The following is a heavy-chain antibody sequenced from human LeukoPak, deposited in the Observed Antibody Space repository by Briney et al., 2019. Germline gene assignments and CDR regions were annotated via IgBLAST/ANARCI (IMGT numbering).Heavy chain of an antibody. Sequence: LGGSLRLSCAASGFTFSSYWMSWVRQAPGKGLEWVANIKQDGSEKYYVDSVKGRFTISRDNSKNTLYLQMNSLRAEDTAVYYCAKAQYYYDSSGYYNGPFDYWGQGTLVTVSS. D-gene: IGHD3-22*01. J-gene: IGHJ4*02. V-gene: IGHV3-7*03. CDR3: AKAQYYYDSSGYYNGPFDY. CDR2: IKQDGSEK. CDR1: GFTFSSYW.